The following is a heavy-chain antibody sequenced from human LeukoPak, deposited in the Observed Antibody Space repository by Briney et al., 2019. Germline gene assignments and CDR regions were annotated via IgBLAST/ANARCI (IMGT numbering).Heavy chain of an antibody. CDR1: GFTFSIYG. J-gene: IGHJ4*02. CDR3: ARAVGPFDY. CDR2: IWNDGSNK. Sequence: PGGSLRLSCAASGFTFSIYGMPWVRQAPGKGLEWVAVIWNDGSNKYYADSVKGRFTISRDNSKNTLYLQMNSLRTEDMAVYYCARAVGPFDYWGQGTLVTVSS. V-gene: IGHV3-33*01. D-gene: IGHD2-15*01.